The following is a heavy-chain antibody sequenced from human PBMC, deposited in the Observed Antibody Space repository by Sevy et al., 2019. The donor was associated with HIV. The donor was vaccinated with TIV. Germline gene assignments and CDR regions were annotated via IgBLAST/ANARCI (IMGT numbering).Heavy chain of an antibody. Sequence: GGSLRLSCAASGLNFDDYGMSWVRQAPGKGLEWVSAINWNGVGTSYADSVKGRFTISRDNAKNYLYVQMNSLRAEDTALYYCATERSCGGDCYYFDYWGQGTLVTVSS. V-gene: IGHV3-20*04. J-gene: IGHJ4*02. CDR1: GLNFDDYG. CDR2: INWNGVGT. CDR3: ATERSCGGDCYYFDY. D-gene: IGHD2-21*02.